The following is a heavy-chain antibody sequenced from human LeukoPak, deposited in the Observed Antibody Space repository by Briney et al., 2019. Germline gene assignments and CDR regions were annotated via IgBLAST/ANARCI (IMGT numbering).Heavy chain of an antibody. Sequence: SETLSLTCTVSGGSISSRSDYWGWIRQTPGKGLEWIGNLDSSGSTYYNPSLKSRVTISVGTSNNQFSLNLRSVTAADTAIYFCSRSHDYGGLYLYYYMDVWGKGTTVIVSS. CDR1: GGSISSRSDY. CDR3: SRSHDYGGLYLYYYMDV. V-gene: IGHV4-39*01. J-gene: IGHJ6*03. CDR2: LDSSGST. D-gene: IGHD4-23*01.